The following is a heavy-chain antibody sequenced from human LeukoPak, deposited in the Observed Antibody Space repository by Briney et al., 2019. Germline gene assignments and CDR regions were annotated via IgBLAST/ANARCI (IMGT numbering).Heavy chain of an antibody. CDR2: INSDGSST. CDR3: ARTILSGDGYKVGYFDY. V-gene: IGHV3-74*01. J-gene: IGHJ4*02. D-gene: IGHD5-24*01. CDR1: GFTFSSYW. Sequence: GGSLRLSCAASGFTFSSYWMHWVSQAPGKGLVWVSRINSDGSSTSYADSVKGRFTISRDNSENTIYLQMNSLRAEDTAVYFCARTILSGDGYKVGYFDYWGQGTLVTVSS.